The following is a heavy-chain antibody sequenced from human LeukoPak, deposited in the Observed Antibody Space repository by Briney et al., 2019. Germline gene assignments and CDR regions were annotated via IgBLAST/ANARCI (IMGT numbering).Heavy chain of an antibody. J-gene: IGHJ6*03. CDR2: ISSSSSYI. CDR1: GFTFSSYS. V-gene: IGHV3-21*01. D-gene: IGHD3-3*01. CDR3: ARDHMEWLPRYYYYMDV. Sequence: GGSLRLSCAASGFTFSSYSMNWVRQAPGKGLEWVSSISSSSSYIYYADSVKGRFTISRDNAKNSLYLQMNSLRAEDTAVYYCARDHMEWLPRYYYYMDVWGKGTTVTVSS.